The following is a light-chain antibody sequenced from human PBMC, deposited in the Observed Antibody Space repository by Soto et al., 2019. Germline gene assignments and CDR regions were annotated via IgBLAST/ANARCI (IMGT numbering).Light chain of an antibody. CDR3: QQYNNWPPLT. J-gene: IGKJ3*01. V-gene: IGKV3-15*01. Sequence: EIVMTQSPATLSVSPGERATLSCRASQSVSSNLAWYQQKPGQAPRLLIYGASTRATGIPARFSGSGSGTEFTLTISSLQSEDFAVYYCQQYNNWPPLTFGPGTKVDFK. CDR1: QSVSSN. CDR2: GAS.